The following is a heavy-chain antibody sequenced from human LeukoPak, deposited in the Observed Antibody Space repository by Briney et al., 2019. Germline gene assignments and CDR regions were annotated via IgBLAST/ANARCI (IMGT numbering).Heavy chain of an antibody. D-gene: IGHD5-12*01. J-gene: IGHJ4*02. V-gene: IGHV3-74*01. Sequence: PGGSLRLSCTAFGFTFNTYWMYWVRQAPGKGLVWVSQITNDETTTTYADFVKGRFTISRDNARDTLYLQMDSLRVEDTAVYYCACRGGYGLYWGQGILVTVSS. CDR2: ITNDETTT. CDR3: ACRGGYGLY. CDR1: GFTFNTYW.